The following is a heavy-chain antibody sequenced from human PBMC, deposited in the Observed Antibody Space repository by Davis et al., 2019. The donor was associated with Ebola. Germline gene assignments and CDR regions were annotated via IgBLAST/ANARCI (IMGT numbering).Heavy chain of an antibody. CDR2: ISYDGSNK. J-gene: IGHJ4*02. D-gene: IGHD3-3*01. CDR1: GFTFSSYG. CDR3: AKGITADYDFWSAGSQLD. Sequence: PGGSLRLSCAASGFTFSSYGMHWVRQAPGKGLEWVAVISYDGSNKYYADSVKGRFTISRDNSKNTLYLQMNSLRAEDTAVYYCAKGITADYDFWSAGSQLDWGQGTLVTVSS. V-gene: IGHV3-30*18.